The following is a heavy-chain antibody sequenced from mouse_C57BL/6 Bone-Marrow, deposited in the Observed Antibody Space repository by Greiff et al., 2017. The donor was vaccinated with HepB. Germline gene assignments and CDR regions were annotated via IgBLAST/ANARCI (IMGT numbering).Heavy chain of an antibody. D-gene: IGHD1-1*01. CDR1: GYTFTDYY. Sequence: EVQLQQSGPELVKPGASVKISCKASGYTFTDYYMNWVKQSHGKSLEWIGDINPNNGGTSYNQKFKGKATLTVDKSSSTAYMELRSLTSEDSAVYYCARYLYYYGSSYERYFDVWGTGTTVTVSS. J-gene: IGHJ1*03. CDR3: ARYLYYYGSSYERYFDV. CDR2: INPNNGGT. V-gene: IGHV1-26*01.